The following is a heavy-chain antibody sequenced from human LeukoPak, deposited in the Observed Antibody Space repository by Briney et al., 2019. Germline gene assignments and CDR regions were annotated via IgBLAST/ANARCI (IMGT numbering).Heavy chain of an antibody. D-gene: IGHD3-10*01. V-gene: IGHV3-23*01. CDR2: ISGSGGST. CDR3: AKDPQLRFGDWGFDP. Sequence: GGSLRLSCAASGFTFSSYAMSWVRQAPGKGLEWVSAISGSGGSTYYADSVKGRFTISRDNSKNTLYLQTNSLRAEDTAVYYCAKDPQLRFGDWGFDPWGQGTLVTVSS. J-gene: IGHJ5*02. CDR1: GFTFSSYA.